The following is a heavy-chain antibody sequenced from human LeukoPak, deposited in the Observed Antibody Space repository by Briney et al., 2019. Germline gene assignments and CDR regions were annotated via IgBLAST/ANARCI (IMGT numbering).Heavy chain of an antibody. J-gene: IGHJ5*02. Sequence: ASVKVSCKASGYTFTSYDINWVRQATGQGLEWMGWMNPNSGNTGYAQKFQGRVTMTRDTSISTAYMELSRLRSDDTAVYYCARRYCSGGSCYSVENWFDPWGQGTLVTVSS. CDR1: GYTFTSYD. CDR2: MNPNSGNT. D-gene: IGHD2-15*01. CDR3: ARRYCSGGSCYSVENWFDP. V-gene: IGHV1-8*01.